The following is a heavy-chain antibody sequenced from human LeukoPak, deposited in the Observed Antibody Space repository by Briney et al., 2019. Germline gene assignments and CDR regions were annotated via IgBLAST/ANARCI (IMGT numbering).Heavy chain of an antibody. J-gene: IGHJ4*02. CDR2: IKQDGSEK. CDR3: ARALIGIVGATCDY. CDR1: GFTFSSYW. D-gene: IGHD1-26*01. V-gene: IGHV3-7*01. Sequence: GGSLRLSCAASGFTFSSYWMSWVRQAPGKGLEWVANIKQDGSEKYYVDSVKGRFTISRDNAKNSLYLQMNSLRAEDTAVYYCARALIGIVGATCDYWGQGTLVTVSS.